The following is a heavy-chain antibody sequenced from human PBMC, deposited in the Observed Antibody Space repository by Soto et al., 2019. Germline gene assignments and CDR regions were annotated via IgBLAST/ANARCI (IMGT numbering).Heavy chain of an antibody. CDR1: GGTFSSYA. CDR2: IIPIFGTA. V-gene: IGHV1-69*13. Sequence: SVKVSCKASGGTFSSYAISWVRQAPGQGLEWMGGIIPIFGTANYAQKFQGRVTITADESTSTAYMELSSLRSEDTAVYYCARGSEATTADQSIYFDYWGQGTLVTVSS. D-gene: IGHD4-4*01. J-gene: IGHJ4*02. CDR3: ARGSEATTADQSIYFDY.